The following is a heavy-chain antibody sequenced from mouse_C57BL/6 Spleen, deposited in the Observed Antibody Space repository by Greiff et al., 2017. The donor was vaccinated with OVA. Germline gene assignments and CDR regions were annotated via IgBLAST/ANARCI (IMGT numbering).Heavy chain of an antibody. CDR1: GFTFSSYA. V-gene: IGHV5-4*01. Sequence: EVQLVESGGGLVKPGGSLKLSCAASGFTFSSYAMSWVRQTPGQRLEWVATISDGGSYTYYPDNVKGRFTISRDNAKNNLYLQMSHLKSEDTAMYYCANYYGSSYWYFDVWGTGTTVTVSS. D-gene: IGHD1-1*01. CDR3: ANYYGSSYWYFDV. CDR2: ISDGGSYT. J-gene: IGHJ1*03.